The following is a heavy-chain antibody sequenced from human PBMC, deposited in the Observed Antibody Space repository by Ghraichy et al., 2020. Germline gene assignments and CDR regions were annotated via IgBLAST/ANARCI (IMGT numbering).Heavy chain of an antibody. V-gene: IGHV4-39*01. CDR2: IYYSGST. J-gene: IGHJ5*02. CDR1: GGSISSSSYY. Sequence: SETLSLTCTVSGGSISSSSYYWGWIRQPPGKGLEWIGSIYYSGSTYYNPSLKSRVTISVDTSKNQFSLKLSSVTAADTAVYYCARHRIAAAGRVRLNWFDPWGQGTLVTVSS. CDR3: ARHRIAAAGRVRLNWFDP. D-gene: IGHD6-13*01.